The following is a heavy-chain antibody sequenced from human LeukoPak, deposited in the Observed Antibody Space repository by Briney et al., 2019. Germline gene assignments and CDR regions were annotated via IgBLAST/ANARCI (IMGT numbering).Heavy chain of an antibody. V-gene: IGHV3-30*03. D-gene: IGHD6-19*01. J-gene: IGHJ4*02. CDR2: IPFDGSDQ. Sequence: GGSLRLSCAASGFTFSNYGMHWVRQAPGKGLEWVAFIPFDGSDQYYADSVKGRFTISRDNSKNTLYLQMNSLRAEDTAVYYCARDFDSSGWYGEYYFDYWGQGTLVTVSS. CDR3: ARDFDSSGWYGEYYFDY. CDR1: GFTFSNYG.